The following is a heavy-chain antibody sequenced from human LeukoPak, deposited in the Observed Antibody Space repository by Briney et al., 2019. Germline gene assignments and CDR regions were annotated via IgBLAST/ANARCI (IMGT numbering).Heavy chain of an antibody. CDR3: ARVFYYMDV. J-gene: IGHJ6*03. Sequence: PSETLSLTCTVPGGSISSYYWSWIRQPPGKGLEWIGYIYYSGSTNYNPSLKSRVTISVDTSKNQFSLKLSSVTAADTAVYYCARVFYYMDVWGKGTTVTVSS. V-gene: IGHV4-59*01. CDR1: GGSISSYY. CDR2: IYYSGST.